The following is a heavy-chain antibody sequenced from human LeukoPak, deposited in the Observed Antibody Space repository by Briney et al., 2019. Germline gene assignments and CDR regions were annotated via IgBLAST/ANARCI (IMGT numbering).Heavy chain of an antibody. CDR1: GFTFSSYS. Sequence: GGSLRLSCAASGFTFSSYSMNWVRQAPGKGLEWVSSISNNFYIYYADSLKGRFTVSRDNAKKSLYLQMNSLRAEDTAVYYCAKLDATPPKYSALDYWGQGTLVTVSS. CDR2: ISNNFYI. CDR3: AKLDATPPKYSALDY. D-gene: IGHD6-6*01. V-gene: IGHV3-21*04. J-gene: IGHJ4*02.